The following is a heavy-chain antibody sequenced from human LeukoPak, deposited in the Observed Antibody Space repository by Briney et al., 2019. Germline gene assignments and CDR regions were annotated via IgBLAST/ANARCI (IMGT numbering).Heavy chain of an antibody. J-gene: IGHJ6*02. CDR2: IYYSGST. CDR1: GGSIFSYY. CDR3: ARRDGVYGMDV. V-gene: IGHV4-59*08. Sequence: PSETLSHTCTVSGGSIFSYYWSWIRQPPGKGLEWIGYIYYSGSTNYNPSLKSRVTISVDTSKNQFSLNLSSVTAADTAVYYCARRDGVYGMDVWGQGTTVTVSS. D-gene: IGHD3-10*01.